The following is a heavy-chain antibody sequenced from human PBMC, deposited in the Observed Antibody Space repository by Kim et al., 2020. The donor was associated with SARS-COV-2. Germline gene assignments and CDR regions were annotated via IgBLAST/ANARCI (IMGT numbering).Heavy chain of an antibody. V-gene: IGHV1-69*13. J-gene: IGHJ4*02. D-gene: IGHD3-22*01. Sequence: SVKVSCKASGGTFSSYAISWVRQAPGQGLEWMGGIMPIFGTANYAQKFQGRVTITADESTSTAYMELSSLRSEDTAVYYCARDSRPPGDYYDSSGYYLFDYWGQGTLVTVSS. CDR3: ARDSRPPGDYYDSSGYYLFDY. CDR1: GGTFSSYA. CDR2: IMPIFGTA.